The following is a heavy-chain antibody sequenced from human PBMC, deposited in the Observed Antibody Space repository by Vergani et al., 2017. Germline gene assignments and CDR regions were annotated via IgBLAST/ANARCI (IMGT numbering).Heavy chain of an antibody. J-gene: IGHJ4*02. CDR1: GFTFSSYG. CDR2: ISYDGSNK. Sequence: QVQLVESGGGVVQPGRSLRLSCAASGFTFSSYGMHWVRQAPGKGLEWVAVISYDGSNKYYADSVKGRFTISRDNSKNTLYLQMNSLRAEDTAVYYCAKDRIAARPSWGFDYWGQGTLVTVS. D-gene: IGHD6-6*01. CDR3: AKDRIAARPSWGFDY. V-gene: IGHV3-30*18.